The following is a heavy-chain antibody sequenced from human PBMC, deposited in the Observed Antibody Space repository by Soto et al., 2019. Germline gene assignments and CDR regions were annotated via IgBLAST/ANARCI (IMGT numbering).Heavy chain of an antibody. D-gene: IGHD6-6*01. CDR2: IIPMFGTP. CDR1: GGTLNSQS. Sequence: QVQVFQSGAEVKKPGSSVRVSCKVSGGTLNSQSITWVRQAPGQGLEWMGGIIPMFGTPTDAQKFRGRVTISAVTSTSTVYMELRSLSSQDTAVYYCATSLAARRKPYNWLDAWGQGTLVTVSS. J-gene: IGHJ5*02. CDR3: ATSLAARRKPYNWLDA. V-gene: IGHV1-69*06.